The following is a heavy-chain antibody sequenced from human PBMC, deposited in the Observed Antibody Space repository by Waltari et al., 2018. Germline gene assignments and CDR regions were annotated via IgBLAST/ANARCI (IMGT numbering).Heavy chain of an antibody. D-gene: IGHD4-17*01. Sequence: EVQLVESGGGLVQPGGSLRLSCSSSGFPFRSYWLRWVRQAPGKGLEWVANIKQDGSEKYYVDSVKGRFTISRDNAKNSLYLQMNSLRAEDTAVYYCARDQVTTIFDYWGQGTLVTVSS. CDR1: GFPFRSYW. CDR3: ARDQVTTIFDY. CDR2: IKQDGSEK. J-gene: IGHJ4*02. V-gene: IGHV3-7*01.